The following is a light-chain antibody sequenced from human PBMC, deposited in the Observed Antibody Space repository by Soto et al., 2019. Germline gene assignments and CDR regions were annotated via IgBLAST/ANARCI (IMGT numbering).Light chain of an antibody. J-gene: IGKJ2*01. CDR2: DAS. V-gene: IGKV3-15*01. CDR1: QSISKY. CDR3: QQYNDWLMYT. Sequence: EIVMTQSPATLSVSPGDRATLSCRASQSISKYLAWYQQKPGQAPRLLIYDASTRATGIPARFSGSGSGTDFTLTISSLQSEDFAVYYCQQYNDWLMYTFGQGTKLEIK.